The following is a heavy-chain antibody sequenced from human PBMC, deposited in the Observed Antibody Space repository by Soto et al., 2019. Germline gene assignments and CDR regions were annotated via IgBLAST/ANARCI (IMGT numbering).Heavy chain of an antibody. CDR2: VGRSGSTT. J-gene: IGHJ4*02. D-gene: IGHD3-10*01. CDR3: AKGWFGDVQDY. Sequence: GVSLRLSCAASGFTFSSYAMTWVRQAPGKGLQWVSSVGRSGSTTYYVDPVKGRFTISRDNSKNILSLQMNSLRAEDTAVYYCAKGWFGDVQDYWGQGTLVTVSS. V-gene: IGHV3-23*01. CDR1: GFTFSSYA.